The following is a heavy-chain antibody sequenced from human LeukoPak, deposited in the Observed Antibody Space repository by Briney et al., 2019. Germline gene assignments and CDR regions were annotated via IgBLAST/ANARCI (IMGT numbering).Heavy chain of an antibody. J-gene: IGHJ5*02. Sequence: APMKVPCKAFGYTFTGFYMPWVRQAPGQGLEWMGLINPNSGGTNYAQKFQGRVTMTRDTSISTAYMELSRLRSDDTAVYYCARDSGYSGYDSWFDPWGQGTLVTVSS. CDR1: GYTFTGFY. V-gene: IGHV1-2*02. D-gene: IGHD5-12*01. CDR3: ARDSGYSGYDSWFDP. CDR2: INPNSGGT.